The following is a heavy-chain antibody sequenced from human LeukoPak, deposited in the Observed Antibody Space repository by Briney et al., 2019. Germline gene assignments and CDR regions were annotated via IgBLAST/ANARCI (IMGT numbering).Heavy chain of an antibody. CDR3: AKTGYGDMDYFDY. J-gene: IGHJ4*02. D-gene: IGHD4-17*01. V-gene: IGHV3-23*01. CDR1: GSTFSNYA. CDR2: ISTSGGST. Sequence: GGSLRLSCAASGSTFSNYAMTWVRQAPGKGLEWVSAISTSGGSTNYADSVKGRFTITRDNSKNTLYLQMNSLRAEDTAVYYCAKTGYGDMDYFDYWGQGTLVTVSS.